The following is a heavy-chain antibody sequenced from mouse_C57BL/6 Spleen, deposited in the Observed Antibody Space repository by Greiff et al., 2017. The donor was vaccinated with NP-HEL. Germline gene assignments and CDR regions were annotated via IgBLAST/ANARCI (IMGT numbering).Heavy chain of an antibody. CDR2: INPNNGGT. Sequence: EVQLQQSGPELVKPGASVKISCKASGYTFTDYYMNWVKQSHGKSLEWIGDINPNNGGTSYNQKFKGKATLTVDKSSSTAYKELRSLTAEDSAVYYGGSRFAYGGQGTLVTVSA. V-gene: IGHV1-26*01. J-gene: IGHJ3*01. CDR1: GYTFTDYY. CDR3: GSRFAY.